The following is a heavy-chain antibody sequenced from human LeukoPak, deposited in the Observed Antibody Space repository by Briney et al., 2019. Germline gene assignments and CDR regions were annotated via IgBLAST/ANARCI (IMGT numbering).Heavy chain of an antibody. Sequence: QPGGSLRLSCAASGFTVSSNYMNWVRQAPGKGLEWVSTISGSDSSTYYADSVKGRFTISRDNSKNTLYLQMNSLRADDTAVYYCAKSGYNRFDYWGQGTLVTVSS. J-gene: IGHJ4*02. V-gene: IGHV3-23*01. D-gene: IGHD5-24*01. CDR2: ISGSDSST. CDR3: AKSGYNRFDY. CDR1: GFTVSSNY.